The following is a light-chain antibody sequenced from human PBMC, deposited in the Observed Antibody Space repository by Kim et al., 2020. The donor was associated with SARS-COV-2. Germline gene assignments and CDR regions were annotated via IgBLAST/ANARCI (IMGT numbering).Light chain of an antibody. V-gene: IGLV3-19*01. CDR3: NSRDSSDNVV. J-gene: IGLJ2*01. CDR1: SLRSYY. Sequence: VALGQTVRITCQGDSLRSYYATWYQQKPGQAPIIVIYGKNIRPSGIPDRFSGASSGNTASLTITGTQAGDEADYYCNSRDSSDNVVFGGGTQLTVL. CDR2: GKN.